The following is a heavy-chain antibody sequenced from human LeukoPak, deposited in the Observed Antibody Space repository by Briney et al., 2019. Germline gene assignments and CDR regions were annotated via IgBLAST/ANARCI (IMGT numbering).Heavy chain of an antibody. J-gene: IGHJ4*02. CDR3: AKGKRYPDY. D-gene: IGHD1-1*01. V-gene: IGHV3-7*03. Sequence: GGSLRLSCVVSGFTFSESWMSWVRQAPGKGLGWVASLNLDGSDKYYVDPVKGRFTISRDNAKNSLYLQMDSLRVEDTAVYYCAKGKRYPDYWGQGTPVTVSS. CDR1: GFTFSESW. CDR2: LNLDGSDK.